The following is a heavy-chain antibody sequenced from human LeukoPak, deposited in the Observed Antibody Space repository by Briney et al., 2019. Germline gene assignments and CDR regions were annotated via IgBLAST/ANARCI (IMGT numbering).Heavy chain of an antibody. D-gene: IGHD5-18*01. CDR2: IKQDGSEK. V-gene: IGHV3-7*01. CDR3: ARGGRDTAMVGPSHGGALFQH. Sequence: PGGSLRLSCAASGFTFSSYWMSWVRQAPGKGLEWVTNIKQDGSEKYYVDSVKGRFTISRDNAKNSLYLQTNSLRAEDTAVYYCARGGRDTAMVGPSHGGALFQHWGQGTLVTVSS. J-gene: IGHJ1*01. CDR1: GFTFSSYW.